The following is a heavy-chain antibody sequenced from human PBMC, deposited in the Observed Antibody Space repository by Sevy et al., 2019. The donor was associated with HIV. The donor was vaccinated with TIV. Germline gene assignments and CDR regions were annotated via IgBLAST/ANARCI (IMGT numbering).Heavy chain of an antibody. D-gene: IGHD1-20*01. Sequence: SETLSLTCTVSGDSISSYYWTWIRQPPGKGLEWIGYIYDSGNTNYNPSLKSRVAISVDTSKNQFSLRLSSVTAADTVVYYCARGYNWNIEGLDYWGQGTLVTVSS. CDR2: IYDSGNT. V-gene: IGHV4-59*01. CDR3: ARGYNWNIEGLDY. J-gene: IGHJ4*02. CDR1: GDSISSYY.